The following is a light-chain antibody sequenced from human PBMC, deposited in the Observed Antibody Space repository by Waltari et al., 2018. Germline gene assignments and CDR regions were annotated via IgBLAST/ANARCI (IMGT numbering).Light chain of an antibody. CDR1: SSDVGSYNL. J-gene: IGLJ1*01. V-gene: IGLV2-23*02. CDR2: AVS. CDR3: CSYAGSSTFYV. Sequence: QSALTQPASVSGSPGQSITISCTGTSSDVGSYNLVSWYQQHPGKAPKLMIYAVSKRPSGVSHRFSGSKSGNTASLTISGLQAEDEADYYCCSYAGSSTFYVFGTGTKVTVL.